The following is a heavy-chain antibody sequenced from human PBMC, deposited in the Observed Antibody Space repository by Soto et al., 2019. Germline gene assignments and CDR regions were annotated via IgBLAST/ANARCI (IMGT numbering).Heavy chain of an antibody. Sequence: SVKVSCKASGFTFSSSAVQWVRQARGQRLEWIGWIVVGSGNTNYAQKIQERVTITRDMSTSTAYMELTSLRSEDTAVHYCARCSTDYYFDYWGQGTLVTVSS. CDR1: GFTFSSSA. V-gene: IGHV1-58*01. D-gene: IGHD2-8*01. J-gene: IGHJ4*02. CDR3: ARCSTDYYFDY. CDR2: IVVGSGNT.